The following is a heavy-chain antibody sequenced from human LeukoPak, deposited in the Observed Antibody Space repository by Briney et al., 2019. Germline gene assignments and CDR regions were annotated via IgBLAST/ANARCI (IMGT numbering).Heavy chain of an antibody. D-gene: IGHD2-15*01. CDR2: FDPEDGET. CDR3: ALRVARGPFDY. J-gene: IGHJ4*02. V-gene: IGHV1-24*01. Sequence: ASVKVSCKVSAYTLTELSMHWVRQAPGKGLEWMGGFDPEDGETIYAQKFQGRVTMTEHTSTDTAYMELSSLRFEDTDVYYCALRVARGPFDYWGQGTLVTVSS. CDR1: AYTLTELS.